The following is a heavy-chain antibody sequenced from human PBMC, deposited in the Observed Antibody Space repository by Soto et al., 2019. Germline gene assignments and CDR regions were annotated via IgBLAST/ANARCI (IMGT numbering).Heavy chain of an antibody. D-gene: IGHD1-7*01. V-gene: IGHV4-34*01. Sequence: QVQLQQWGAGLLKHSETLSLTCAVYGGSFSGYYWSWIRQPQGKGLEWIGEINHSGSTNYNPSLKSRVTISVDTSKNQFSLKLSSVTAADMAVYYCARGRSETGTRGWFEPWGQGTLVTVSS. J-gene: IGHJ5*02. CDR3: ARGRSETGTRGWFEP. CDR2: INHSGST. CDR1: GGSFSGYY.